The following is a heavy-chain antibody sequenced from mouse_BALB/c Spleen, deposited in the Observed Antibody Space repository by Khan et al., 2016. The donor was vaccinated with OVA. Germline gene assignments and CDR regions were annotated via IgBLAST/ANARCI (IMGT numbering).Heavy chain of an antibody. V-gene: IGHV5-6*01. D-gene: IGHD1-3*01. J-gene: IGHJ3*01. CDR1: GFTFSTYG. Sequence: EVQLVESGGDLVKPGGSLKLSCAASGFTFSTYGMSWVRQAPDKRLEWVATVSTGGSYTYYPDSVKGRFTISRANAKNTPYLKMSGLRSEETAMFYCTRLSLYTDREGFAHRGPETLVSVSA. CDR3: TRLSLYTDREGFAH. CDR2: VSTGGSYT.